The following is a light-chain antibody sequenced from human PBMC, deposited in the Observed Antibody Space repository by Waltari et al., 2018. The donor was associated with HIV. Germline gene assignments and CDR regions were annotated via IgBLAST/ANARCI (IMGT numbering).Light chain of an antibody. CDR1: TADILHPHS. CDR2: DGD. CDR3: SSYMPNGTLL. Sequence: QSALPQPASVSGSPGQTLTFSCSTFTADILHPHSISWFRHPPNGVPHLILLDGDNRPSGVPFRYSGTKTDTTASLTISGLLFEDEGDYYCSSYMPNGTLLFGGGTKVTVL. J-gene: IGLJ2*01. V-gene: IGLV2-14*01.